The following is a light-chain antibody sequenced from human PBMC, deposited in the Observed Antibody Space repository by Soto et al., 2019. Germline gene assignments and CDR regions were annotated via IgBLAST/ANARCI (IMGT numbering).Light chain of an antibody. CDR2: WAS. CDR1: RRVLHSSSNKNY. V-gene: IGKV4-1*01. CDR3: QQYFDSHIT. Sequence: DILMSKSHASLAVSLGERATINCRSSRRVLHSSSNKNYLAWYQHKSGQPPKLLFYWASARESGVPDRFIGGGSGTEFSLTITSLQPEDVAVYYCQQYFDSHITSGQGTRLEIK. J-gene: IGKJ5*01.